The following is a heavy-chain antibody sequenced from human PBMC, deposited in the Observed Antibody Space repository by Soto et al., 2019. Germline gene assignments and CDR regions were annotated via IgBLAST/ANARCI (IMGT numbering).Heavy chain of an antibody. Sequence: QVQLVQSGAEVKRPGASVKVSCNASGYIFTADYLYWVRQAPGQGLEWMGGINPNSGGTIYAQKFQGRVTMTRDTSISTAYLELSSLTSDDTAVYYCARDPIGGGAPYYFDYWGQGTLVTVSS. J-gene: IGHJ4*02. CDR1: GYIFTADY. CDR2: INPNSGGT. V-gene: IGHV1-2*02. CDR3: ARDPIGGGAPYYFDY. D-gene: IGHD3-10*01.